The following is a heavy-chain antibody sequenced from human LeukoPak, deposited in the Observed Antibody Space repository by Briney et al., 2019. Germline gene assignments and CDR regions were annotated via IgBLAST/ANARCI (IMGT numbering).Heavy chain of an antibody. V-gene: IGHV3-21*01. J-gene: IGHJ3*02. CDR2: ISSSSSYI. CDR1: GFTFSSYS. CDR3: ARGREEGAFDI. Sequence: GGSLRLSCAASGFTFSSYSMNWVRQAPGKGLEWVSSISSSSSYIYYADSVKGRFTISRDNAKNSLYLQMNSLRAEDTAVYYCARGREEGAFDIWGQGTMVTVSS.